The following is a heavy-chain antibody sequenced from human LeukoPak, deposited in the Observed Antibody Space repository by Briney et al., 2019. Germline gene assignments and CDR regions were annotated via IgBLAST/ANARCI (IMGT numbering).Heavy chain of an antibody. Sequence: PSETLSLTCAVYGGSFIGYYWSWIRQPPGKGLEWIGEINHSGSTNYNPSLKSRVTISLDTSKNQFFLELSSVTGAGTAVYYCARGDVRHDYGVMRAFDYWGQGTLVTVSS. V-gene: IGHV4-34*01. J-gene: IGHJ4*02. CDR3: ARGDVRHDYGVMRAFDY. CDR1: GGSFIGYY. CDR2: INHSGST. D-gene: IGHD4-17*01.